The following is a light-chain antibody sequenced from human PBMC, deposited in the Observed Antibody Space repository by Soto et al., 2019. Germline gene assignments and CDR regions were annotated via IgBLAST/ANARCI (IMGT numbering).Light chain of an antibody. V-gene: IGLV1-40*01. Sequence: QSVLAQPPSVSGAPGQRVSISCAGTSSNIGAGYDVHWYQQFPGTAPKLLMSSNNNRPPGVPDRFSGSKSGTSASLAITGLQAEDEADYYCQSYDTTLSGRVFGGGTKVTAL. J-gene: IGLJ3*02. CDR1: SSNIGAGYD. CDR2: SNN. CDR3: QSYDTTLSGRV.